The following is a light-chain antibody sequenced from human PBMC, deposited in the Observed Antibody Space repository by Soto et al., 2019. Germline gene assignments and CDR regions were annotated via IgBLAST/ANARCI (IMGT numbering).Light chain of an antibody. V-gene: IGKV2-30*01. CDR2: KVS. J-gene: IGKJ2*01. CDR3: VQATHWPYT. Sequence: DVVMTQSPLSLSVTLGQPASISCRSSQSLLYSDGDTYLSWFHQRPGQSPRRLIYKVSNRDSGVPDRFSGSGSGTDFTLKISRVEAEDVGVYYCVQATHWPYTFGQGTKLEI. CDR1: QSLLYSDGDTY.